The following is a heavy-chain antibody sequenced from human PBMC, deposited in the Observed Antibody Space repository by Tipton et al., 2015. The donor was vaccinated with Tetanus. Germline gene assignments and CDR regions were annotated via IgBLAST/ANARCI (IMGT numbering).Heavy chain of an antibody. V-gene: IGHV4-4*07. CDR3: ARDRSITIFGVVPINYYYGMDV. CDR1: GGSISSYY. D-gene: IGHD3-3*01. J-gene: IGHJ6*02. CDR2: IYTSEST. Sequence: TLSLTCTVSGGSISSYYWSWIRQPAGKGLEWIGRIYTSESTNYNPSLKSRLTMSVDTSKNQFSLKLSSVTAADTAVHYCARDRSITIFGVVPINYYYGMDVWGQGTTVTVSS.